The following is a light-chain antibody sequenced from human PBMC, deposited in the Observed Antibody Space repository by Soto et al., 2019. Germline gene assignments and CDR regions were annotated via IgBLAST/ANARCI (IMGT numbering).Light chain of an antibody. Sequence: EIVMTPSPATLSVSPGERATLSCRASQSVSSNLDWYQQKPGQAPRLLIYGASTRATGIPARFSGSGSGTEFTLTILSLQSEDFAIYYCQHYNNWPPWTFGQGTKVEIK. V-gene: IGKV3-15*01. J-gene: IGKJ1*01. CDR3: QHYNNWPPWT. CDR2: GAS. CDR1: QSVSSN.